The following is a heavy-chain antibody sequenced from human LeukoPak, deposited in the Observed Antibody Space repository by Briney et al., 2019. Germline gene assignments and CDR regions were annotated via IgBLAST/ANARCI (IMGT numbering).Heavy chain of an antibody. D-gene: IGHD6-13*01. CDR3: AKTSAAAGTGFVN. V-gene: IGHV3-30*18. Sequence: GGSLRLSCAASGFTFSSYGMHWVRQAPGKGLEWVAVISYDGSNKYYADSVKGRFTISRDNSKNTLYLQMNSLRAEDTAVYYCAKTSAAAGTGFVNWGQGTLVTVSS. J-gene: IGHJ4*02. CDR2: ISYDGSNK. CDR1: GFTFSSYG.